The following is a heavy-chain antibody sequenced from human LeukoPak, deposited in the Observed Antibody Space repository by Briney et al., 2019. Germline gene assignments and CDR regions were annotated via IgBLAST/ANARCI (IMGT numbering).Heavy chain of an antibody. D-gene: IGHD6-6*01. Sequence: SETLSLTCTVSGGSVNSGDYYWRWIRQPPGKGLEWIGYIYYSGSTKYNPSLKSRVTISIDTSKNQFSLKLSSVTAADTAVYYCARDLSGSSSFGSWGQGTLVTVSS. V-gene: IGHV4-61*08. CDR1: GGSVNSGDYY. J-gene: IGHJ4*02. CDR2: IYYSGST. CDR3: ARDLSGSSSFGS.